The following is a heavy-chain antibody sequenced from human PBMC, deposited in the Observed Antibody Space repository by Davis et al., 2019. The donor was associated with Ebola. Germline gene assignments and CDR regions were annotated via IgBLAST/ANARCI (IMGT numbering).Heavy chain of an antibody. D-gene: IGHD4-17*01. V-gene: IGHV4-61*01. Sequence: SETLSLTCTVSGGSVSSGSYYWSWIRQPPGKGLEWIGYIYYSGSTNYNPSLKSRVTISVDTSKNQFSLKLSSVTAADTAVYYCARGPSLRGFDYWGQGTLVTVSS. CDR2: IYYSGST. CDR1: GGSVSSGSYY. CDR3: ARGPSLRGFDY. J-gene: IGHJ4*02.